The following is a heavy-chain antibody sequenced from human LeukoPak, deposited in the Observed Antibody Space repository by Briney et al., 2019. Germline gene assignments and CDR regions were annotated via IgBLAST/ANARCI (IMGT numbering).Heavy chain of an antibody. D-gene: IGHD6-6*01. V-gene: IGHV1-69*13. CDR3: ARGRIAARRSVYYFDY. CDR2: LIPIFGTA. J-gene: IGHJ4*02. Sequence: SVKVSCKASGGTFSSYAISWVRQAPGQGLEWMGGLIPIFGTANYAQKFQGRVTITADESTSTAYMELSSLRSEDTAVYYCARGRIAARRSVYYFDYWGQGTLVTVSS. CDR1: GGTFSSYA.